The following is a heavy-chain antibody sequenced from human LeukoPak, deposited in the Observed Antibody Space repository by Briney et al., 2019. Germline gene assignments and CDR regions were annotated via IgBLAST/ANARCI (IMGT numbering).Heavy chain of an antibody. CDR2: ISHDGSNK. CDR1: GFTFSSYA. J-gene: IGHJ4*02. V-gene: IGHV3-30-3*02. CDR3: AKFRVAANN. Sequence: GGSLRLSCAASGFTFSSYAMHWVRQAPGKGLEWVAVISHDGSNKYYADSVKGRFTISRDNSKNTLYLQMNSLRAEDTAVYYCAKFRVAANNWGQGTLVTVSS. D-gene: IGHD6-13*01.